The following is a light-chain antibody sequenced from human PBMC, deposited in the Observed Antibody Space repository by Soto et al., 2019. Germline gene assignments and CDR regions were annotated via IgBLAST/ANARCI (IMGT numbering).Light chain of an antibody. Sequence: QSALTQPRSVSGSPGQSVTIACTATRSDVGAYNFVSWYQQHPGRVPKLMIYDVSRRPSGVPDRFSGSKSGNTASLTISGLQADDEADYYCCSYAGSYTLVFGGGTKLTVL. V-gene: IGLV2-11*01. CDR3: CSYAGSYTLV. CDR1: RSDVGAYNF. J-gene: IGLJ3*02. CDR2: DVS.